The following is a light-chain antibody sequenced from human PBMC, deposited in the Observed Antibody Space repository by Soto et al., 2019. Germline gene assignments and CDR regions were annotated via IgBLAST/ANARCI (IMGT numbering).Light chain of an antibody. CDR2: GTT. V-gene: IGKV3-20*01. Sequence: EIVLTQSPGTLSLSPGERASLSCRASLTISTSYLAWYQQKPGQAPRLVMYGTTSRAAGIPDRFRGSGSGTNFTLTISRLEPEDFAVYYCQHYANSPYPFGQGTTLEIK. J-gene: IGKJ2*01. CDR1: LTISTSY. CDR3: QHYANSPYP.